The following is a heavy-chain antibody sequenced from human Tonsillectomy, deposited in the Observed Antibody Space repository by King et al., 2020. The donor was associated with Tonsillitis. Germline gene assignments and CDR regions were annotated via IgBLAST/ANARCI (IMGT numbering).Heavy chain of an antibody. Sequence: DVQLVESGGGLIQPGGSLRLSCAASGFIVSNNYMSWVRQAPGKGLEWVSVIDSGGSTYYADSVKGRFTISRDTSKNTLYLQMNSLRAEDTAVYYCATVVVITPLDCWGQGTLVTVSS. J-gene: IGHJ4*02. CDR1: GFIVSNNY. CDR2: IDSGGST. CDR3: ATVVVITPLDC. D-gene: IGHD3-3*01. V-gene: IGHV3-53*01.